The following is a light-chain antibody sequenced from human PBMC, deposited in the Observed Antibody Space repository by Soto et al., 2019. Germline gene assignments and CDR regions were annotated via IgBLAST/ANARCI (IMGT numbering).Light chain of an antibody. CDR1: QSVSSSY. Sequence: EIVLTQSPGTLSLSPGERATLSCRASQSVSSSYLAWYQQKPGQAPRLLIYGASSRATGIPDRFSGSGSGTDFNLTIRRLEPEDCAVYYCQQYGSSPLITFGQGTRLEIK. CDR3: QQYGSSPLIT. V-gene: IGKV3-20*01. CDR2: GAS. J-gene: IGKJ5*01.